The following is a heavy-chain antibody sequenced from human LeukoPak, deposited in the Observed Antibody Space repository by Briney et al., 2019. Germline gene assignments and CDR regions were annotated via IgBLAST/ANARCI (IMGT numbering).Heavy chain of an antibody. CDR2: IHYSGST. Sequence: KPSETLSLTCTVSGGSISDYYWSWMRQPPGKGLEWIGYIHYSGSTNYNPSLKSRVTISVDTSKNQFSLKLSSVTAADTAVYYCARDAASWGSPNWFDPWGQGTLVTVSS. V-gene: IGHV4-59*01. CDR3: ARDAASWGSPNWFDP. J-gene: IGHJ5*02. D-gene: IGHD7-27*01. CDR1: GGSISDYY.